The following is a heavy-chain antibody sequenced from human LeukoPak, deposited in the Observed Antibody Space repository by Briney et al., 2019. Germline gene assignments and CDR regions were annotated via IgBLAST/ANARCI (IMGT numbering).Heavy chain of an antibody. J-gene: IGHJ4*02. Sequence: GGSLRLSCAASGFTFSNYWMTWVRQAPGKGLEWVANTKEDASEKYYVDSVRGRFTTSRDNAKNSLYLQMNSLRVEDTAVYFCARALITMVRGPFDYWGQGTLVTVSA. D-gene: IGHD3-10*01. V-gene: IGHV3-7*01. CDR1: GFTFSNYW. CDR3: ARALITMVRGPFDY. CDR2: TKEDASEK.